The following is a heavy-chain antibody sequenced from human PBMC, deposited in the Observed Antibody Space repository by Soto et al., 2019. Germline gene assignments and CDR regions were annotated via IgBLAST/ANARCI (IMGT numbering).Heavy chain of an antibody. CDR2: INPNSGGT. Sequence: GASVKVSCKASGYTFTGYYMHWVRQAPGQGLEWMGWINPNSGGTNYAQKFQGRVTMTRDTSISTAYMELSRLRSDDTAVYYCARVWSSSPHYYYYGMDVWGQGTTVTVS. J-gene: IGHJ6*02. V-gene: IGHV1-2*02. CDR1: GYTFTGYY. CDR3: ARVWSSSPHYYYYGMDV. D-gene: IGHD6-6*01.